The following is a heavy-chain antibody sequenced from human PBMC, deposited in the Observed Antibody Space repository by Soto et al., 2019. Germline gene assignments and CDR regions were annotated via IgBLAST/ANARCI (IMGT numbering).Heavy chain of an antibody. J-gene: IGHJ4*02. CDR1: GGTFSSYA. CDR3: AREVSRIGYYFDY. D-gene: IGHD2-15*01. Sequence: SVKVSCKASGGTFSSYAISWVRQAPGQGLEWMGGIIPIFGTANYAQKFQGRFTISRDNSKNTLYLQMNSLRAEDTAVYYCAREVSRIGYYFDYWGQGTLVTVSS. CDR2: IIPIFGTA. V-gene: IGHV1-69*05.